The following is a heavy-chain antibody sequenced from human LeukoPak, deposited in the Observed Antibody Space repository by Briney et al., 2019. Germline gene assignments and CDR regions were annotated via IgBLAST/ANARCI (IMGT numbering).Heavy chain of an antibody. CDR2: INQDGGEE. J-gene: IGHJ4*02. Sequence: PGGSLRLSCAASGFIFSSYWMSWVRQAPGKGLEWVANINQDGGEEYYVDSVKGRFTISRDNGKNSLYLQMNSLRAEDTAVYYCARDGFGTGSNWGQGTLVTVSS. CDR3: ARDGFGTGSN. D-gene: IGHD3-16*01. V-gene: IGHV3-7*01. CDR1: GFIFSSYW.